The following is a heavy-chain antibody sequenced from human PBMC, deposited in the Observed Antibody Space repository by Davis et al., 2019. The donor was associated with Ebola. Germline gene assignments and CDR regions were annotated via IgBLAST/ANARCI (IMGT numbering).Heavy chain of an antibody. J-gene: IGHJ4*02. Sequence: MPSETLSLTCTVSGGSMTTYYWSWIRQLPGKGLEWFGYIYYSGITKYNPSLKGRVTISVDTSKNQFSLNLDSMTAADSAVYYCARGQRGYSFWGRGTLVIVSS. CDR3: ARGQRGYSF. D-gene: IGHD5-18*01. CDR1: GGSMTTYY. CDR2: IYYSGIT. V-gene: IGHV4-59*01.